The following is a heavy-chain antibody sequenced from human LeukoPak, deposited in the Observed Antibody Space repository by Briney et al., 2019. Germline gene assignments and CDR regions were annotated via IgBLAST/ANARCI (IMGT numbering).Heavy chain of an antibody. CDR2: IYYSGST. CDR1: GGSISSYY. D-gene: IGHD3-22*01. Sequence: SETLSLTCTVSGGSISSYYWSWIRQPPGKGLEWIGYIYYSGSTNYNPSLKSRVTISVDTSKNQFSLKLSSVAAADTAVYYCASYSGYYRGLDWGQGTLVTVSS. V-gene: IGHV4-59*01. CDR3: ASYSGYYRGLD. J-gene: IGHJ4*02.